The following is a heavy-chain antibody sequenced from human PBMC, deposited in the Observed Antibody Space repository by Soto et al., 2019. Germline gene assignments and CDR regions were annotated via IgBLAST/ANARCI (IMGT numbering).Heavy chain of an antibody. CDR1: SAPVSSSTYT. J-gene: IGHJ6*02. V-gene: IGHV4-39*01. D-gene: IGHD2-2*01. CDR3: ARLHGYCISSSCHGHYAMDV. Sequence: QLQLQESGPGLVKPSETLSLTCTVSSAPVSSSTYTWGWIRQPPGKGLEWIGSIYYSGSTYYNPSPNSRVTVSVDTSKNQFSLKVTYVTAADTAVYYCARLHGYCISSSCHGHYAMDVWGQGTTVTVSS. CDR2: IYYSGST.